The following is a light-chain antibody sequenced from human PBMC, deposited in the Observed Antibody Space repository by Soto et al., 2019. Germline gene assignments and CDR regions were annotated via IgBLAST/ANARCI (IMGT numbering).Light chain of an antibody. CDR2: RNN. V-gene: IGLV1-40*01. J-gene: IGLJ2*01. Sequence: QSVLTQPPSVSGAPGQRVTISCTGSNSNIGAGFDVHWYQQFPGTAPKLLIYRNNQRPSGVPDRFSGSESGTSASLAITGLQAEDEADYYCQSFWVFGGGTKLTVL. CDR1: NSNIGAGFD. CDR3: QSFWV.